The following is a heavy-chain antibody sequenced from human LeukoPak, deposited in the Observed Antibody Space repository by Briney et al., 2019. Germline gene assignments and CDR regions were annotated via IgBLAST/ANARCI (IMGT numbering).Heavy chain of an antibody. CDR2: MYTGGGR. J-gene: IGHJ4*02. V-gene: IGHV3-66*01. Sequence: GGSLRLSCAASGLTFSSYSMNWVRQAPGKGLEWVSVMYTGGGRYYGDSVKGRFTISRDNSKNTVFLQMNSLRVEDTALYYCTRGQSYCGADCYSDWGQGTLVTVSS. CDR1: GLTFSSYS. CDR3: TRGQSYCGADCYSD. D-gene: IGHD2-21*02.